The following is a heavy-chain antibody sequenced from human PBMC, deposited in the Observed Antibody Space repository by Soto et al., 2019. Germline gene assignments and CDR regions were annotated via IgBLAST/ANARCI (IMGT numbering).Heavy chain of an antibody. D-gene: IGHD1-26*01. CDR2: INSDGSST. CDR3: AREWELLLNHLNAFDI. CDR1: GFTFSSYW. Sequence: EVQLVESGGGLVQPGGSLRLSCAASGFTFSSYWMHWVRQAPGKGLVWVSRINSDGSSTSYADSVKGRFTISRDNAKNTLYLQMNSLRAEDTAVYYCAREWELLLNHLNAFDIWGQGTMVTVSS. J-gene: IGHJ3*02. V-gene: IGHV3-74*01.